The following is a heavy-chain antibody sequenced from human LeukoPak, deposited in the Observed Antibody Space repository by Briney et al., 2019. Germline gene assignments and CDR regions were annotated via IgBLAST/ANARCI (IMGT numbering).Heavy chain of an antibody. CDR3: ARDSPRGYSYTHAFDI. Sequence: GGSLRLSCAASGFTFSSYSMNWVRQAPGKGLEWVSYISSSSSTIYYADSAKGRFTISRDNAKNSLYLQMNSLRAEDTAVYYCARDSPRGYSYTHAFDIWGQGTMVTVSS. CDR1: GFTFSSYS. V-gene: IGHV3-48*01. CDR2: ISSSSSTI. D-gene: IGHD5-18*01. J-gene: IGHJ3*02.